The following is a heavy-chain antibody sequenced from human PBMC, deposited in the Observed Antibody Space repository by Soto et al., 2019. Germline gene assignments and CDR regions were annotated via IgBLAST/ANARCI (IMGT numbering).Heavy chain of an antibody. Sequence: SETLSLTCTVSGGSISSGGYYWSWIRQHPGKGLEWIGYIYYSGSTYYDPSLKSRVTISVDTSKNQFSLKLSSVTAADTAVYYCARGEDGSGSDWVGRPLSRVDYWGQGALVTVSS. CDR3: ARGEDGSGSDWVGRPLSRVDY. CDR2: IYYSGST. J-gene: IGHJ4*02. V-gene: IGHV4-31*03. CDR1: GGSISSGGYY. D-gene: IGHD3-10*01.